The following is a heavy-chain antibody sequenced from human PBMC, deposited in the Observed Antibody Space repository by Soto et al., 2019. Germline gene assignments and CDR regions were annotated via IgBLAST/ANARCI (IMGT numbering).Heavy chain of an antibody. V-gene: IGHV1-18*04. CDR3: ARDGLRITIFGVVSYGMDV. D-gene: IGHD3-3*01. CDR2: IGAYNGNT. Sequence: GASVKVSCKASGYTFTSYGISWVRQAPGQGLEWMGWIGAYNGNTNYAQKLQGRVTMTTDTSTSTAYMELRSLRSDDTAVYYCARDGLRITIFGVVSYGMDVWGQGTTVTVSS. J-gene: IGHJ6*02. CDR1: GYTFTSYG.